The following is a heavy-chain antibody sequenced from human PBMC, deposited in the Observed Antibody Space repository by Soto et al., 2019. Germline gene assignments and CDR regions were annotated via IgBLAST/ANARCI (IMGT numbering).Heavy chain of an antibody. Sequence: GGSLRLSCAASGFTFSSYAMSWVRQAPGKGLEWVSAISGSGGSTYYADSVKGRFTISRDNSKNTLYLQMNSLRAGDTGVYCCAKFRGGYSYGFGFWGQGTLVPVSS. V-gene: IGHV3-23*01. CDR1: GFTFSSYA. J-gene: IGHJ4*02. CDR3: AKFRGGYSYGFGF. D-gene: IGHD5-18*01. CDR2: ISGSGGST.